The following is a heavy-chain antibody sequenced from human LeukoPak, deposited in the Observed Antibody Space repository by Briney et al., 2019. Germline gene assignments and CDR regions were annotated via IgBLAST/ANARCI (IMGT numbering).Heavy chain of an antibody. Sequence: SETLSLTCAVYGGSFSGYYWSWIRQPPVKGLEWIGEINHSGSTNYNPSLKSRVTISVDTSKNQFSLKLSSVTAADTAVYYCARGRVGANFVLDYWGQGTLVTVSS. CDR2: INHSGST. CDR1: GGSFSGYY. J-gene: IGHJ4*02. D-gene: IGHD1-26*01. V-gene: IGHV4-34*01. CDR3: ARGRVGANFVLDY.